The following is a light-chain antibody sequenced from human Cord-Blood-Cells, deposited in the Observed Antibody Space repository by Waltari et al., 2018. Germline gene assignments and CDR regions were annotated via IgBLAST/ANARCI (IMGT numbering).Light chain of an antibody. CDR2: DVS. V-gene: IGLV2-14*01. CDR1: SSDVGGYNY. J-gene: IGLJ3*02. CDR3: SSYTSSSTWV. Sequence: QSALTQPASVSGSPGQSITISCTGTSSDVGGYNYVSWYQQHPGKAPKPMIYDVSNPPSGVSNRFSGSKSGNTASPTISWLQAEDEADYYCSSYTSSSTWVFGGGTKLTVL.